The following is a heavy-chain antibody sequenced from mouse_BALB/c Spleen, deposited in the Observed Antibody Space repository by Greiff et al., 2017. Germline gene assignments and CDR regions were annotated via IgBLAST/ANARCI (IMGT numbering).Heavy chain of an antibody. CDR3: SSWSYYGSSYGAMDY. J-gene: IGHJ4*01. CDR1: GYTFTDYA. CDR2: ISTYYGDA. V-gene: IGHV1S137*01. D-gene: IGHD1-1*01. Sequence: VQVKQSGAELVRPGGSVKISCKGSGYTFTDYAMHWVKQSHAKSLEWIGVISTYYGDASYNQKFKGKATMTVDKSSSTAYMELTRLTSEDSAISSCSSWSYYGSSYGAMDYWGQGTSVTVSS.